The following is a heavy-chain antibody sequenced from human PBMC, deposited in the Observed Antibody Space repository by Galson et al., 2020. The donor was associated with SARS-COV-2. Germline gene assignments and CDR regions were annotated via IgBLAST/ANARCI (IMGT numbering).Heavy chain of an antibody. J-gene: IGHJ6*02. CDR2: IYPGDSDT. CDR3: AKEVWVGNYYYGRDV. Sequence: GESLKISCKGSGYSFTSYWIGWVRQMPGKGLEWMGIIYPGDSDTRYSPSFQGQVTISVDRSISTAYLQWSSLKASDTAMYYCAKEVWVGNYYYGRDVWGQVTTVTVSS. D-gene: IGHD2-15*01. V-gene: IGHV5-51*01. CDR1: GYSFTSYW.